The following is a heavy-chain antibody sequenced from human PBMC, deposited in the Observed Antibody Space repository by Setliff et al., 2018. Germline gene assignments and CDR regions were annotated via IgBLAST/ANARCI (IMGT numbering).Heavy chain of an antibody. CDR2: ISTSSTII. J-gene: IGHJ4*02. D-gene: IGHD5-18*01. V-gene: IGHV3-48*01. CDR1: GFIFDDYA. Sequence: LSLTCAASGFIFDDYAMHWVRRAPGKGLEWISYISTSSTIIYYADSVKGRFTSSRDNANHSLHLQLSSLRVDDTAVYYCAKRFPDGYSHSRYFDYWGQGTLVTVSS. CDR3: AKRFPDGYSHSRYFDY.